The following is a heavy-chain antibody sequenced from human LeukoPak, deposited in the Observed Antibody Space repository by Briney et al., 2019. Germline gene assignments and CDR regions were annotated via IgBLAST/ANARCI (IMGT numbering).Heavy chain of an antibody. V-gene: IGHV4-34*01. CDR2: INHSGST. Sequence: SETLSLTCAVYGGSFSGYYWSWIRQPPGKGLEWIGEINHSGSTNYNPSLKSRVTISVDTSKNQFSLKLSSVTAADTAVYYCARAPRGNTAMVFRSRMDVWGQGTTVTVSS. CDR3: ARAPRGNTAMVFRSRMDV. D-gene: IGHD5-18*01. J-gene: IGHJ6*02. CDR1: GGSFSGYY.